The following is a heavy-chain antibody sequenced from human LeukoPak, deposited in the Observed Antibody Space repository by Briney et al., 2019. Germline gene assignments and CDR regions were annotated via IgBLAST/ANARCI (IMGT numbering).Heavy chain of an antibody. V-gene: IGHV1-46*01. CDR2: INPSGGST. CDR3: AREGNQADYYGSGSYDGGQDY. CDR1: GYTFTSYY. J-gene: IGHJ4*02. Sequence: GASVRVSCKASGYTFTSYYMHWVRQAPGQGLEWMGIINPSGGSTSYAQKFQGRVTMTRDTSTSTVYMELSSLRSEDTAVYYCAREGNQADYYGSGSYDGGQDYWGQGTLVTVSS. D-gene: IGHD3-10*01.